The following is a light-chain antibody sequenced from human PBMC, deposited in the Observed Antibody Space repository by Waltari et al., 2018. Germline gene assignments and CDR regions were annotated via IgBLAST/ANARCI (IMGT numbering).Light chain of an antibody. CDR1: SSNIGGNV. CDR2: RSD. J-gene: IGLJ3*02. Sequence: QSVLTQPPSASGTPGQRVPISCTVSSSNIGGNVVNWYQQLPGKAPTLLIYRSDLRPSGVPDRFSGSKSGTSASLAISGLQSADEGDYYCAAWDDSLHGHWVFGGGTKVTVL. V-gene: IGLV1-44*01. CDR3: AAWDDSLHGHWV.